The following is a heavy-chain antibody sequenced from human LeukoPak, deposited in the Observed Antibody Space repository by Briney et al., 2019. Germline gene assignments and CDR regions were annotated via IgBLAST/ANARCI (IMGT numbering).Heavy chain of an antibody. J-gene: IGHJ4*02. V-gene: IGHV3-30*04. CDR1: GFTFSSYA. CDR3: ARDYSSPPDY. CDR2: ISYDGSNK. D-gene: IGHD6-13*01. Sequence: GGSLRLSCAASGFTFSSYAMHWVRQAPGKGLEWVAVISYDGSNKYYADSVKGRFTISRDNAKNSLFLQMNSLRAEDTAVYYCARDYSSPPDYWGQGTLVTVSS.